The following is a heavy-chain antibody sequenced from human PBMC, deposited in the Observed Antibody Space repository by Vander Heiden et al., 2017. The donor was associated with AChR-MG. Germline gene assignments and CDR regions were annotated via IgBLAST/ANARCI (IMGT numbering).Heavy chain of an antibody. CDR3: ASRGLTGGAGAFDI. CDR2: IYYSGST. J-gene: IGHJ3*02. V-gene: IGHV4-39*01. Sequence: QLQLQESGPGLVKPSETLSLTCTVSGGSISSSSYYWGWIRQPPGKGLEWIGSIYYSGSTYYNPSLKSRVTISVDTSKNQFSLKLSSVTAADTAVYYCASRGLTGGAGAFDIWGQGTMVTVSS. D-gene: IGHD2-15*01. CDR1: GGSISSSSYY.